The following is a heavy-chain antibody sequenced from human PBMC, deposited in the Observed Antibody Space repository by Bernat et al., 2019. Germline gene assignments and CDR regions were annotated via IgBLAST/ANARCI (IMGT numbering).Heavy chain of an antibody. Sequence: EVQLLESGGGLVQPGGSLRLSCAASGFTFSSYAMSWVRQAPGKGLEWVSAISGSGGSKYYADSVKGRFTISRENAKNSLYLEMNSMRAGDTAVYFCVREQQLGGPDALDIWGHGTMVTVSS. CDR3: VREQQLGGPDALDI. CDR2: ISGSGGSK. CDR1: GFTFSSYA. D-gene: IGHD6-13*01. V-gene: IGHV3-23*01. J-gene: IGHJ3*02.